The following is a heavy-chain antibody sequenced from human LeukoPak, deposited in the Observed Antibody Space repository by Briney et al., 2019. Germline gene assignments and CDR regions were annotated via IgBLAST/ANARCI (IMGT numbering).Heavy chain of an antibody. CDR1: GFTFSSYA. CDR3: ARDSGQWWLQLLVPDY. Sequence: GGSLRLSRAASGFTFSSYAMSWVRQAPGKGLEWVAVISYDGSNKYYADSVKGRFTISRDNSKNTLYLQMNSLRAEDTAVYYCARDSGQWWLQLLVPDYWGQGTLVTVSS. D-gene: IGHD5-24*01. CDR2: ISYDGSNK. J-gene: IGHJ4*02. V-gene: IGHV3-30-3*01.